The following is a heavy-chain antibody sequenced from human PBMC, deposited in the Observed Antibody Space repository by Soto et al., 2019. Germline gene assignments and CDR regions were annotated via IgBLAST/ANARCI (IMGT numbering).Heavy chain of an antibody. CDR1: GGSIISGGSY. J-gene: IGHJ5*02. CDR3: ASIVVPAANIPVVRFDP. D-gene: IGHD2-2*01. CDR2: IYYSGST. V-gene: IGHV4-31*03. Sequence: SETLSLTCTVSGGSIISGGSYWSWIRQHPGKGLEWIGYIYYSGSTYYNPSLKSRVTISVDTSKNQFSLKLSSVTAADTAVYYCASIVVPAANIPVVRFDPWGQGTLVTVSS.